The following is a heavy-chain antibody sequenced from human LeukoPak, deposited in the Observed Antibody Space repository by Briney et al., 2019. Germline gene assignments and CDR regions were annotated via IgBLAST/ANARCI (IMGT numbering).Heavy chain of an antibody. CDR1: GFSFSGYG. Sequence: PGGSLRLSCAASGFSFSGYGMHWVRQAPGKGLEWVAFIHYDGANSYHADSVKGRFTISRDNSRNTPYLQMNSLRPEDTAIYYCAKAIWVAATSSWFCLDYWGQGTLVTVSS. CDR3: AKAIWVAATSSWFCLDY. D-gene: IGHD3-10*01. V-gene: IGHV3-30*02. J-gene: IGHJ4*02. CDR2: IHYDGANS.